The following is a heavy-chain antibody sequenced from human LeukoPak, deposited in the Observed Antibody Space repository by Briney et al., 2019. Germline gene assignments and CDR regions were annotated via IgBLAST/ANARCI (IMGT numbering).Heavy chain of an antibody. CDR1: GGSFSGYY. CDR2: INHSGST. D-gene: IGHD3-10*01. V-gene: IGHV4-34*01. Sequence: KVSETLSLTCAVYGGSFSGYYWSWIRQPPGKGLEGIGEINHSGSTNYNPSLKSRVTISVDTSKNQFSLKLSSVTAADTAVYYGVGYYGSGSSLDYWGQGTLVTVSS. CDR3: VGYYGSGSSLDY. J-gene: IGHJ4*02.